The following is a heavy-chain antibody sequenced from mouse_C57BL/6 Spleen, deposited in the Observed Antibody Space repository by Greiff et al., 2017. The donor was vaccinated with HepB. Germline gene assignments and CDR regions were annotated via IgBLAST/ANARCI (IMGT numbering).Heavy chain of an antibody. J-gene: IGHJ1*03. V-gene: IGHV1-52*01. CDR3: ARALFTTDWYFDV. CDR1: GYTFTSYW. D-gene: IGHD1-1*01. Sequence: QVQLQQPGAELVRPGSSVKLSCKASGYTFTSYWMHWVKQRPIQGLEWIGNIDPSDSETHYNQKFKDKATLTVDKSSSTAYMQLSSLTSEDSAVYYCARALFTTDWYFDVWGTGTTVTVSS. CDR2: IDPSDSET.